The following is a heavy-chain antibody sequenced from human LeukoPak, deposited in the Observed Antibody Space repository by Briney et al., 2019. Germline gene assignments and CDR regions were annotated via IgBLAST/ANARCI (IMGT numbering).Heavy chain of an antibody. CDR2: ISSGTSTT. CDR3: ARGRGLTLSYHYFDY. D-gene: IGHD3-10*01. CDR1: GFTFSPLG. V-gene: IGHV3-48*02. J-gene: IGHJ4*02. Sequence: GGSLRLSCAASGFTFSPLGMNWVRQAPGRGLEWVSYISSGTSTTYYADSVKGRFAISRDNAKNSLYLQLNSLRDEDTAVYYCARGRGLTLSYHYFDYWGQGTLVTVSS.